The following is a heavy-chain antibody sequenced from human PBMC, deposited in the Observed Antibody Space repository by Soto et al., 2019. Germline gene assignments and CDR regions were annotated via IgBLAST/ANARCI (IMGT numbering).Heavy chain of an antibody. CDR2: IYYSGST. CDR3: ATSRDGYNRDFDY. V-gene: IGHV4-59*08. CDR1: GGTINKYY. J-gene: IGHJ4*02. Sequence: SETLSLTSTVSGGTINKYYWTWIRQPPGKGPEWIGNIYYSGSTNYNPSLKSRVTMSVDTSKNQFSLNLSSVTAADTAVYYCATSRDGYNRDFDYWGQGTLVTVSS. D-gene: IGHD5-12*01.